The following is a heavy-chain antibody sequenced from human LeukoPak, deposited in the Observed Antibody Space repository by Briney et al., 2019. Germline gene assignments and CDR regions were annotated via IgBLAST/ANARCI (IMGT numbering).Heavy chain of an antibody. J-gene: IGHJ4*02. CDR3: ARDGRWLRFEGYFDY. CDR2: INHSGST. V-gene: IGHV4-34*01. Sequence: SETLSLTCAVYGGSFSVYYWSWIRQPPGKGLEWIGEINHSGSTNYNPSLKSRVTISVDTSKNQFSLKLSSVTAADTAVYYCARDGRWLRFEGYFDYWGQGTLVTVPS. D-gene: IGHD5-24*01. CDR1: GGSFSVYY.